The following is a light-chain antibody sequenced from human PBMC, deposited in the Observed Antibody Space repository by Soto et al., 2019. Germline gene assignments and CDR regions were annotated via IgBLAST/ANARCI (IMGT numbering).Light chain of an antibody. V-gene: IGKV3-20*01. CDR1: QSVSSSY. CDR2: GAS. J-gene: IGKJ1*01. CDR3: QQYGRSPGT. Sequence: ELVLTQSPGTLSLSPGERATLSCRASQSVSSSYLGWYQQKPGQAPRLLIYGASSRSTGIPDRFSGSGSGTDFTLTSSRLETEDFAVYYCQQYGRSPGTFGQGTKVEIK.